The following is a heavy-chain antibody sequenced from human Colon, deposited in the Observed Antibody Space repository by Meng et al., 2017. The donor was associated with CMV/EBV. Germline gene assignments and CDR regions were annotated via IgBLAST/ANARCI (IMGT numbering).Heavy chain of an antibody. V-gene: IGHV3-48*04. D-gene: IGHD3-22*01. CDR3: ARGQYYYDSSGYFDY. CDR1: GFTFSSYS. J-gene: IGHJ4*02. CDR2: ISSSSSTI. Sequence: GESLMISCAASGFTFSSYSMNWVRHAPGKGLEWVSYISSSSSTIYYADSVKGLFTISRDNAKNSLYLQMNSLRAEDTAVYYCARGQYYYDSSGYFDYWGQGTLVTVSS.